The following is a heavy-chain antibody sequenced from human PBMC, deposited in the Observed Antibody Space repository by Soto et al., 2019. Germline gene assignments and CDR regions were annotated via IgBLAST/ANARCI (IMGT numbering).Heavy chain of an antibody. V-gene: IGHV4-31*03. CDR3: ARVVTIFGVVPYFDY. D-gene: IGHD3-3*01. CDR1: GGSISSGGYY. J-gene: IGHJ4*02. CDR2: IYYSGST. Sequence: TLSLTCTVSGGSISSGGYYWSWIRQHPGKGLEWIGYIYYSGSTYYNPSLKSRVTISVDTSKNQFSLKLSSVTAADTAVYYCARVVTIFGVVPYFDYWGQGTLVTVSS.